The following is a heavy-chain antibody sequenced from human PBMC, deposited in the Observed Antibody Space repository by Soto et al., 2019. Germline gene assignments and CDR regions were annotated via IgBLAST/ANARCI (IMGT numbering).Heavy chain of an antibody. CDR3: AKDRMGAGVRGYFDY. J-gene: IGHJ4*02. Sequence: QVQLVESGGGVVQPGRSLRLSCAASGFTFSSYGMHWVRQAPGKGLEWVAVIIYDGSTKYYADSVRGRFTISRDNSKSTLYLHMKSLRAEDTAVYYCAKDRMGAGVRGYFDYWGQGTLVTVSS. CDR2: IIYDGSTK. V-gene: IGHV3-30*18. D-gene: IGHD3-10*01. CDR1: GFTFSSYG.